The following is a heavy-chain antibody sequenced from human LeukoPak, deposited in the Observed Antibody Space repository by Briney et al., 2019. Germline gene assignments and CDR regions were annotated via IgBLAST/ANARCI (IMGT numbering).Heavy chain of an antibody. J-gene: IGHJ2*01. CDR1: GFTFSSYA. Sequence: GGSLRLSCAASGFTFSSYAMTWVRQAPGKGLEWVSAISGSGAYTYHEDSVKGRFTISRDNSKNTLYLQMNSLRAEDTAVYYCAKVLDSSRYWYFDLWGCGTLVTVSS. V-gene: IGHV3-23*01. D-gene: IGHD6-6*01. CDR2: ISGSGAYT. CDR3: AKVLDSSRYWYFDL.